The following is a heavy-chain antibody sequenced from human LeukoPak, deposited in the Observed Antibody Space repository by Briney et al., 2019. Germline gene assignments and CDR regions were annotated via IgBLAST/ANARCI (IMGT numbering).Heavy chain of an antibody. CDR1: GYTFTGYI. J-gene: IGHJ4*02. CDR3: ARGPPITMIVVLPD. D-gene: IGHD3-22*01. CDR2: INPNSGDT. V-gene: IGHV1-2*02. Sequence: ASVKVSCKASGYTFTGYIMHWVRQAPGQGLEWMGWINPNSGDTKYTQKFQGRVTMTRDTSISTAYMELSRLRSDDTAVYYCARGPPITMIVVLPDWGQGTLVTVSS.